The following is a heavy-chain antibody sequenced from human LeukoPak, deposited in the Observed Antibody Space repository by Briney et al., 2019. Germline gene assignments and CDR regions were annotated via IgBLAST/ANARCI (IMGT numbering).Heavy chain of an antibody. CDR2: IYTSGST. CDR3: ARVPYYYYMDV. Sequence: SETLSLTCTVSGASISTYYWSWIRQPAGKGLEWIGRIYTSGSTNYNPSLRSRVTMSVDTAKNQFSLKLSSVTAADTAVYYCARVPYYYYMDVWGKGTTVTVSS. V-gene: IGHV4-4*07. J-gene: IGHJ6*03. CDR1: GASISTYY.